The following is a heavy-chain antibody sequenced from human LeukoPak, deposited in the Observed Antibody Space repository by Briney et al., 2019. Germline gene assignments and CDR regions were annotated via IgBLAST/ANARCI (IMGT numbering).Heavy chain of an antibody. D-gene: IGHD2-2*01. V-gene: IGHV1-69*02. J-gene: IGHJ4*02. CDR3: AILREDCSSTSCLDY. CDR1: GGTYSSYT. CDR2: IIPILGIA. Sequence: ASVKVSCKASGGTYSSYTISWVRQAPGQALEWMGRIIPILGIANYAQKFQGRVTITADKSTSTAYMELSSLRSEDTAVYYCAILREDCSSTSCLDYWGQGTLVTVSS.